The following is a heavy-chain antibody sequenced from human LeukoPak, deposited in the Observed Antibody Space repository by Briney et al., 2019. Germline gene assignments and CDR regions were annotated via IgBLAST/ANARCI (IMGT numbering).Heavy chain of an antibody. V-gene: IGHV5-51*01. J-gene: IGHJ4*02. CDR3: ARGEGVVPAAIFAPYFDY. Sequence: GESLKISCKGSGYSFTSYWIGWVRQMPGKGLECMGIIYPGDSDTRYSPSFQGQVTISADKSISTAYLQWSSLKASDTAMYYCARGEGVVPAAIFAPYFDYWGQGTLVTVSS. CDR2: IYPGDSDT. D-gene: IGHD2-2*01. CDR1: GYSFTSYW.